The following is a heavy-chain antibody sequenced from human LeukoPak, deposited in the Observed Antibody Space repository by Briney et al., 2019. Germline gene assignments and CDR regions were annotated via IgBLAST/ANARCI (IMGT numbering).Heavy chain of an antibody. CDR2: ISSGGGYI. V-gene: IGHV3-21*01. J-gene: IGHJ4*02. CDR3: ARATGGFDYYFDS. Sequence: PGGSLRLSCATSEFTFSSYGMNWVRQAPGEGLEWVSSISSGGGYIYYADSVKGRVTISRDNAKNSLYLQMNSLRAEDTALYYCARATGGFDYYFDSWGQGTLVTVSS. D-gene: IGHD5-12*01. CDR1: EFTFSSYG.